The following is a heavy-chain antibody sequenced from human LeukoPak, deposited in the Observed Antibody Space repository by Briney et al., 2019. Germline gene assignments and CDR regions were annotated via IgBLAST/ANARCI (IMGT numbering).Heavy chain of an antibody. V-gene: IGHV3-30*02. J-gene: IGHJ5*02. Sequence: PGGSLRLSCVASGFAFSSYAMNWVRQAPGKGLEWVAFIRYDGSNKYYADSAKGRFTISRDNSKNTLYLQMNSLRAEDTAVYYCAKDLVPGYSYGYTASPGFDPWGQGTLVTVSS. CDR3: AKDLVPGYSYGYTASPGFDP. CDR2: IRYDGSNK. CDR1: GFAFSSYA. D-gene: IGHD5-18*01.